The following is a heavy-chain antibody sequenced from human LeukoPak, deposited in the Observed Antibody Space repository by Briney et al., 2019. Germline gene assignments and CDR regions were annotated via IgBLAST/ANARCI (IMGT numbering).Heavy chain of an antibody. J-gene: IGHJ4*02. V-gene: IGHV1-69*01. Sequence: SVKVSCKASGGTFSSYASSWVRQAPGQGLEWMGGIIPIFGTANYAQKFQGRVTITADESTSTAYMELSSLRSEDTAVYYCAREGGAGLSSGWYYFDYWGQGTLVTVSS. CDR2: IIPIFGTA. CDR3: AREGGAGLSSGWYYFDY. CDR1: GGTFSSYA. D-gene: IGHD6-19*01.